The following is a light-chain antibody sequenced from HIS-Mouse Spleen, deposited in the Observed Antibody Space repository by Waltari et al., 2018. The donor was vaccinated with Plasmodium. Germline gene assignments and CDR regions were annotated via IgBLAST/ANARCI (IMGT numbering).Light chain of an antibody. V-gene: IGKV1-8*01. CDR3: QQYYSYPLT. J-gene: IGKJ4*01. CDR2: AAS. Sequence: SSYLAWYQHKPGKAPKLLIYAASTLKSGVPSRFSGSGSGTDFTLTISCLQSEDFATYYCQQYYSYPLTFGGGTKVEIK. CDR1: SSY.